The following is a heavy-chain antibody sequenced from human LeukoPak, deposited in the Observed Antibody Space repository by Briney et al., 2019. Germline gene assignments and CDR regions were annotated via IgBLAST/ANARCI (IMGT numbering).Heavy chain of an antibody. CDR3: ARGGDSSGYEGRFDP. V-gene: IGHV4-59*01. CDR2: INYRGST. Sequence: SETLSFTCTGSGGTINSYYWSWIRQPPGKGLKGMGYINYRGSTNYNPSPKRRATMSVDTSNNQYPLKLSSVTAADTAVYYCARGGDSSGYEGRFDPWGQGTLVTVSS. J-gene: IGHJ5*02. CDR1: GGTINSYY. D-gene: IGHD3-22*01.